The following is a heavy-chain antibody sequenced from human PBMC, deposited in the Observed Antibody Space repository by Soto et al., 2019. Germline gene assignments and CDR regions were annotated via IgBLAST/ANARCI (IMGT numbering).Heavy chain of an antibody. V-gene: IGHV4-31*03. Sequence: SETLSLTCTVSGDSISRGGYYWSWIRQHPGKGLEWIGYIYYSGSTYYNPSLKSRVTISVDTSKNQFSLKLSSVTAADTAVYYCARASDYYDSWGFDPWGQGTLVTVSS. CDR2: IYYSGST. D-gene: IGHD3-22*01. CDR1: GDSISRGGYY. J-gene: IGHJ5*02. CDR3: ARASDYYDSWGFDP.